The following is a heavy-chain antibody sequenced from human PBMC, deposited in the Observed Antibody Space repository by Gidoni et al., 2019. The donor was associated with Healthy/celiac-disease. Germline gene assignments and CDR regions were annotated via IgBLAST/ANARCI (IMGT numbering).Heavy chain of an antibody. CDR3: AKDRVVRFLEWLSDPLFDY. CDR1: GFPFSSYG. V-gene: IGHV3-30*18. J-gene: IGHJ4*02. D-gene: IGHD3-3*01. Sequence: QVQLVESGGGVVQPGRSLRLSCAASGFPFSSYGMHWVRQAPGKGLEWVAVISYDGSNKYYADSVKGRFTISRDNSKNTLYLQMNSLRAEDTAVYYCAKDRVVRFLEWLSDPLFDYWGQGTLVTVSS. CDR2: ISYDGSNK.